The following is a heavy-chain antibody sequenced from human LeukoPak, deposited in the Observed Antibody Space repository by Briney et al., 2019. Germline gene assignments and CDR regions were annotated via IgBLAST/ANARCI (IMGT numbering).Heavy chain of an antibody. V-gene: IGHV4-31*03. CDR1: GGSLSSGGYY. CDR3: ASLNVVPAAIRSDY. Sequence: PSQTLSLTCTVSGGSLSSGGYYWRWLRQHPGKGLEWIGYIYYSGSTYYNPSLKSRVTISVDTSKNQFSLKLSSVTAADTAVYYCASLNVVPAAIRSDYWGQGTLVTVSS. CDR2: IYYSGST. J-gene: IGHJ4*02. D-gene: IGHD2-2*01.